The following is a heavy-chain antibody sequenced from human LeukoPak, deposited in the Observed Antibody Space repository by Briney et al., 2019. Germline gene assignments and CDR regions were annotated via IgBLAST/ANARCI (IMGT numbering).Heavy chain of an antibody. CDR3: AKTVRGTSRVDAFDI. J-gene: IGHJ3*02. Sequence: PGGSLRLSCAASGFTFSSYAMHWVRQAPGKGLEWVAVISCDGSNKYYADSVKGRFTISRDNSKNTLYLQMNSLRAEDTAVYYCAKTVRGTSRVDAFDIWGQGTMVTVSS. CDR2: ISCDGSNK. V-gene: IGHV3-30*04. CDR1: GFTFSSYA. D-gene: IGHD3-16*01.